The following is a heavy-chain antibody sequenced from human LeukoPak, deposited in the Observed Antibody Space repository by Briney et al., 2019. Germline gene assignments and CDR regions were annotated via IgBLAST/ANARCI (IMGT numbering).Heavy chain of an antibody. D-gene: IGHD6-13*01. J-gene: IGHJ4*02. CDR2: ISSSSSYI. CDR3: AREPAAGTSNPDY. Sequence: PGGSLRLSCAASGFTFSNFWMHWVRQAPGKGLEWVSSISSSSSYIYYADSVKGRFTISRDNAKNSLYLQMNSLRAKDTAVYYCAREPAAGTSNPDYWGQGTLVTVSS. CDR1: GFTFSNFW. V-gene: IGHV3-21*01.